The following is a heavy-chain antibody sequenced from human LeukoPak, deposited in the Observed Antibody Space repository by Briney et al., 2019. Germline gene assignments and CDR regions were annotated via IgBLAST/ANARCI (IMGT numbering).Heavy chain of an antibody. J-gene: IGHJ4*02. V-gene: IGHV5-51*01. CDR1: GYSFTSYW. Sequence: GESLKISCKGSGYSFTSYWIGWVRQMPGKGLEWMGIIYPGDSDTRYSPSFQGLVTISADKSVSTAYLQWSSLKASDTAMYYCARHISSGWHYVDYWGQGTLVTVSS. D-gene: IGHD6-19*01. CDR3: ARHISSGWHYVDY. CDR2: IYPGDSDT.